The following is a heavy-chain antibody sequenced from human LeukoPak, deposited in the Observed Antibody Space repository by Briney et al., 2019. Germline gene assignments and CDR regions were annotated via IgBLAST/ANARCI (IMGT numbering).Heavy chain of an antibody. CDR1: GFTFSSYG. D-gene: IGHD5-12*01. Sequence: PGGSLRLSCAASGFTFSSYGMTWVRQAPGKGLEWVSGITSSGASAYYAASVKGRFTVSRDNSENMLYLQINNLSAEDTGTYYCVRDEDLYSPTWYRFEDWGQGTLVTVSS. CDR2: ITSSGASA. V-gene: IGHV3-23*01. J-gene: IGHJ4*02. CDR3: VRDEDLYSPTWYRFED.